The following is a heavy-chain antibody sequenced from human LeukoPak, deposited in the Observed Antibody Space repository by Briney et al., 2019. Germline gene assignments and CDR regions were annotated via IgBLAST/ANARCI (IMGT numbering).Heavy chain of an antibody. D-gene: IGHD3-10*01. Sequence: GASVKVSCKASGYTFTSYAMHWVRQAPGQRLEWMGWINAGNGNTKYSQEFQGRVTITRDTSASTAYMELSSVRSQDMAVYYCARALPGAEYYFDYWGQGTLVTVSS. CDR1: GYTFTSYA. CDR3: ARALPGAEYYFDY. J-gene: IGHJ4*02. CDR2: INAGNGNT. V-gene: IGHV1-3*03.